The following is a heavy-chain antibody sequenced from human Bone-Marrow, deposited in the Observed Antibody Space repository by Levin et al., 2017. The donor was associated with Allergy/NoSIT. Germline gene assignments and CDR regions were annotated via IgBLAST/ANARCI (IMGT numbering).Heavy chain of an antibody. CDR2: INHSGNT. CDR1: GGSFSGYY. D-gene: IGHD3-10*01. V-gene: IGHV4-34*01. J-gene: IGHJ6*03. Sequence: SETLSLTCAVYGGSFSGYYWSWIRQPPGKGLQWIGEINHSGNTNYNPSLKSRVTISVDTSKNQFSLRLSPVTAADTAVYYFARGAYHRGSVNYISYYYYYMDVWGKGTTVSVAS. CDR3: ARGAYHRGSVNYISYYYYYMDV.